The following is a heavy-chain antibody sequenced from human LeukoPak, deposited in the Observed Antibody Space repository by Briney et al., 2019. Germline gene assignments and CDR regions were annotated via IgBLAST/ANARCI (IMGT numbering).Heavy chain of an antibody. J-gene: IGHJ4*02. CDR1: GFTFSTYW. D-gene: IGHD3-3*01. V-gene: IGHV3-7*01. Sequence: GGSLRLSCVASGFTFSTYWLSWVRQAPGKGLEWVANIKLDGSKYAYGDPVKVRFTISRDSAKNSLYLQMNSLRAEDTAVYYCARDGGDFDYWGQGTLVTVSS. CDR3: ARDGGDFDY. CDR2: IKLDGSKY.